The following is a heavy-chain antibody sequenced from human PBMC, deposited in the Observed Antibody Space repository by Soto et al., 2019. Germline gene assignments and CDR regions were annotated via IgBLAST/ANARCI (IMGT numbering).Heavy chain of an antibody. CDR3: ARLQGRPGYYYGMDV. V-gene: IGHV5-51*01. J-gene: IGHJ6*02. CDR2: IYPGDSDN. CDR1: GYRFTTSW. Sequence: GESLKISCKGSGYRFTTSWIAWVRQMPGKGLEWIGIIYPGDSDNRYSPSFQSQVIISAEKSISTAYLKWSSLKASDTAIFYCARLQGRPGYYYGMDVWGQGTTVTVSS.